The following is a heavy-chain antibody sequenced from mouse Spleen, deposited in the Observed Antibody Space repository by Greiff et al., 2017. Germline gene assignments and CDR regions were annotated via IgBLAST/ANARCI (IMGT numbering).Heavy chain of an antibody. CDR3: ARNLDVTGTFAY. CDR2: ISSGGSYT. CDR1: GFTFSSYA. J-gene: IGHJ3*01. Sequence: EVQGVESGGGLVKPGGSLKLSCAASGFTFSSYAMSWVRQTPEKRLEWVATISSGGSYTYYPDSVKGRFTISRDNAKNTLYLQMSSLRSEDTAMYYCARNLDVTGTFAYWGQGTLVTVSA. D-gene: IGHD4-1*01. V-gene: IGHV5-9-3*01.